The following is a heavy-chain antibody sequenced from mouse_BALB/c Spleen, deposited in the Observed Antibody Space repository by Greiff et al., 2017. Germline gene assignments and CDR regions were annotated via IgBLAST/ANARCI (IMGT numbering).Heavy chain of an antibody. V-gene: IGHV1-69*02. CDR2: IYPSDSYT. CDR3: TRRGGNYYAMDY. D-gene: IGHD1-1*02. CDR1: GYTFTSYW. Sequence: VQLQQSGAELVRPGASVKLSCKASGYTFTSYWINWVKQRPGQGLEWIGNIYPSDSYTNYNQKFKDKATLTVDKSSSTAYMQLSSPTSEDSAVYYCTRRGGNYYAMDYWGQGTSVTVSS. J-gene: IGHJ4*01.